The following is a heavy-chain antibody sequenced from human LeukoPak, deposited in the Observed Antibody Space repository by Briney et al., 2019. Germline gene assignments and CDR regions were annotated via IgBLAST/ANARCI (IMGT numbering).Heavy chain of an antibody. V-gene: IGHV1-69*13. CDR2: IIPIFDTT. J-gene: IGHJ4*02. CDR1: GGTLSTYP. CDR3: ARGRLGYCRTTSCYTFDH. Sequence: ASVKVSCKGSGGTLSTYPTSWVRQAPGRGLEWMGGIIPIFDTTNYAQKFQDRATITADESTSTVYMELRSLRSEDTAIYYCARGRLGYCRTTSCYTFDHWGQGTLVTVSS. D-gene: IGHD2-2*01.